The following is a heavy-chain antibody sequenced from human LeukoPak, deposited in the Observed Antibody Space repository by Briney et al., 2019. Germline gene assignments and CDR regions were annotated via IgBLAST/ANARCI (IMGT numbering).Heavy chain of an antibody. V-gene: IGHV4-39*01. Sequence: SETLSLSCTVSGGSISSSSYYWGWIRQPPGKGLEWIGSIYYTANTYYNSSLKSRVTISVDTSKNQFSLKLSSVTAADSAVYYCARRDHYDSSGYFDYWGQGTLVTVSS. CDR1: GGSISSSSYY. D-gene: IGHD3-22*01. CDR3: ARRDHYDSSGYFDY. CDR2: IYYTANT. J-gene: IGHJ4*02.